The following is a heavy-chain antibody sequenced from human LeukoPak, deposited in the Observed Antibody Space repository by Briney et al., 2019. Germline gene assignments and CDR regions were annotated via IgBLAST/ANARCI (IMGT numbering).Heavy chain of an antibody. CDR3: ARGPRTGYFDHLHSLYYMDV. CDR1: GGSFSGYY. V-gene: IGHV4-34*01. Sequence: SETLSLTCAVYGGSFSGYYWSWIRQPPGKGLEWVGEINHSGSTNYNPSLKSRVTISVDTSKNQFSLKLSSVTAADTAVYYCARGPRTGYFDHLHSLYYMDVWGKGTTVTVSS. D-gene: IGHD3-9*01. J-gene: IGHJ6*03. CDR2: INHSGST.